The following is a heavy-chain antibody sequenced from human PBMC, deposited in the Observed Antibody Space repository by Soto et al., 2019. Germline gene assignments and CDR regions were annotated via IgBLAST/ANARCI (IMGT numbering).Heavy chain of an antibody. CDR2: ISVYNGNT. Sequence: GASVKVSCTASGYTFNSYGISWVRQAPGQGLEWMGWISVYNGNTNYAQKVQGRVTMTTDTSTSTAYMELRSLRSDDTAVYYCARDGRNGGYFDYWGQGTVVTV. CDR3: ARDGRNGGYFDY. D-gene: IGHD2-8*01. J-gene: IGHJ4*02. V-gene: IGHV1-18*01. CDR1: GYTFNSYG.